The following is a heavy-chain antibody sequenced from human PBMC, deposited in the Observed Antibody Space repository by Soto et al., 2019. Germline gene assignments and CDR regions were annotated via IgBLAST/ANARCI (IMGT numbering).Heavy chain of an antibody. Sequence: EVQLVESGGGLVKPGGSLRLSCGASGITISGYNMNWVRQAPGQGLEWVSGIDTSSTYIYYTDSVKGRFTISRDNAKTSLYLQMNSLRAEDTAVDYCAREVAGMAGGDYWGQGTLVTVSS. V-gene: IGHV3-21*01. CDR3: AREVAGMAGGDY. CDR2: IDTSSTYI. CDR1: GITISGYN. J-gene: IGHJ4*02. D-gene: IGHD2-15*01.